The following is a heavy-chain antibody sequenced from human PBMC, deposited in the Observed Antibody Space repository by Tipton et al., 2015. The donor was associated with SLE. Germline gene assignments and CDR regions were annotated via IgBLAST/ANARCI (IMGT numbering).Heavy chain of an antibody. CDR3: ARAGPYSGSFTAFDY. Sequence: LRLSCTVSGGSISSHYWSWIRQPPGKGLEWIGYIYYSGSTNYNPSLKSRVTISVDTSKNQFSLKLSSVTAADTAVYYCARAGPYSGSFTAFDYWGQGTLVTVSS. CDR1: GGSISSHY. V-gene: IGHV4-59*11. CDR2: IYYSGST. J-gene: IGHJ4*02. D-gene: IGHD1-26*01.